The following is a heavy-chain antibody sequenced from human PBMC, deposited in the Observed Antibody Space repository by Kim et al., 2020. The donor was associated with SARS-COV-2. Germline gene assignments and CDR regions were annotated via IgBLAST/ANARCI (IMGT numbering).Heavy chain of an antibody. Sequence: GGSLRLSCAASGFTFSSYGMHWVRQAPGKGLEWVAVISYDGSNKYYADSVKGRFTISRDNSKNTLYLQMNSLRAEDTAVYYCARGIVVVPAASNDAFDIWGQGTMVTVSS. V-gene: IGHV3-33*05. J-gene: IGHJ3*02. CDR2: ISYDGSNK. D-gene: IGHD2-2*01. CDR1: GFTFSSYG. CDR3: ARGIVVVPAASNDAFDI.